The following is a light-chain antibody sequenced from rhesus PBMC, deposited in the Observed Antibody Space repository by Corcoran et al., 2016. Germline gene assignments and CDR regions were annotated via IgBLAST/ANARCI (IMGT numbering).Light chain of an antibody. J-gene: IGKJ1*01. CDR1: QGIGSY. Sequence: DIQMTQSPSSLSASVGDTVTITCRASQGIGSYLNWFQQKLGKAPKLLFYAASSLEGGVPSRFSGSGSGTEVTLTISSLQPEDFTGYYWLQHDSYPRTFGQGTKVEIK. V-gene: IGKV1-28*01. CDR2: AAS. CDR3: LQHDSYPRT.